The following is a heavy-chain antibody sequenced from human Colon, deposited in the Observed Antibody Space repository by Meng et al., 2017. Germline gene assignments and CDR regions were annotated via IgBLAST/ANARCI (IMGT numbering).Heavy chain of an antibody. V-gene: IGHV6-1*01. D-gene: IGHD3-22*01. CDR2: TYYRSKWYN. Sequence: SQTRSLTCAISGDSVSSNSAAWNWIRQSPSRGLEWLGRTYYRSKWYNDYAVSVKSRITINPDTSKNQFSLQLNSVTPEDTAVYYCARDSNYYDSSGYLKAFDIWGQGTMVTVSS. J-gene: IGHJ3*02. CDR3: ARDSNYYDSSGYLKAFDI. CDR1: GDSVSSNSAA.